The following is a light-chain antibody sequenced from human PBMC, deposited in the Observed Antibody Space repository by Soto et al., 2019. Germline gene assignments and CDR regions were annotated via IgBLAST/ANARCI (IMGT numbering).Light chain of an antibody. CDR2: DAS. CDR3: QQYDNLPLT. Sequence: DIQLTQSPSSLSASVGDRVTITCQASQAIITYLNWFQQRPGKAPKLLIYDASHLETGVPSRFSGSGSGTAFTLTISSLQPEDVGTYSCQQYDNLPLTVGGGTKVEV. V-gene: IGKV1-33*01. CDR1: QAIITY. J-gene: IGKJ4*01.